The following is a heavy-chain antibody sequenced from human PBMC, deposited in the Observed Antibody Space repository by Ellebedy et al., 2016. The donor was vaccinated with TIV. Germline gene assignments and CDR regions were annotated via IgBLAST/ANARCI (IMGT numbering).Heavy chain of an antibody. CDR1: GGSFSGYY. CDR3: VRDGAYGDYSPGYYGMDV. D-gene: IGHD3-22*01. J-gene: IGHJ6*02. V-gene: IGHV3-7*03. CDR2: INQDGSRI. Sequence: ETLSLTCAVYGGSFSGYYWSRIRQAPGKGLEWVANINQDGSRIYYVDSVKGRFTISRDNAKNSVYLRMNTLRVEDTAVYHCVRDGAYGDYSPGYYGMDVWGQGTTVTVSS.